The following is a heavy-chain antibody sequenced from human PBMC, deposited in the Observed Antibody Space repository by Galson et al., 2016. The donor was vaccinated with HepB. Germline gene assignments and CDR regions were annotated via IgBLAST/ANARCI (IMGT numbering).Heavy chain of an antibody. Sequence: SLRLSCAASGFTFSSYWMHWVRQAPGKGLEWVANIKQDESEENYVDSVKGRFTISRDNAKRSVYLQMNRLRVEDTAVYYCTGTPRLYYYYSGLDVWGQGTTVTVSS. CDR2: IKQDESEE. CDR3: TGTPRLYYYYSGLDV. CDR1: GFTFSSYW. V-gene: IGHV3-7*03. J-gene: IGHJ6*02. D-gene: IGHD1-1*01.